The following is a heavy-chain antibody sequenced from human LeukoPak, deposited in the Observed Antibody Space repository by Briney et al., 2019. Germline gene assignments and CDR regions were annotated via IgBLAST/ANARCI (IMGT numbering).Heavy chain of an antibody. D-gene: IGHD5-24*01. J-gene: IGHJ3*02. CDR3: ARSRGAFEI. V-gene: IGHV1-69*06. CDR1: GGMFSSYV. CDR2: ILPIIGAT. Sequence: ASVKVSCKASGGMFSSYVITWVRQAPGQGLEWMGGILPIIGATDYAQKFQGGVTITADNSTTTAYMELSSLRSDDTAVYFCARSRGAFEIWGQGTVVTVSS.